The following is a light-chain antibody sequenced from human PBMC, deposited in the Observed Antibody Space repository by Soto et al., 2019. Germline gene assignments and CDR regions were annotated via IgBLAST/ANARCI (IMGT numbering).Light chain of an antibody. J-gene: IGKJ2*01. CDR3: QRYGSSPLYT. CDR1: QSVSSSY. V-gene: IGKV3-20*01. Sequence: EIVLTQSPGTLSLSPGERATLSCRASQSVSSSYLGWYQQKPGQAPRLLIYGASSRATGIPERCSGSGSGTDFTLTISRLEPEDFAVYYCQRYGSSPLYTFGQGTKLEIK. CDR2: GAS.